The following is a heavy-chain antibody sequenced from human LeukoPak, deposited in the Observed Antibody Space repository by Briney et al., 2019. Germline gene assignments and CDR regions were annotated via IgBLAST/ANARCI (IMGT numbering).Heavy chain of an antibody. CDR1: GFTFSGSA. V-gene: IGHV3-33*07. CDR3: ARGGYYYDSSGYYFDY. CDR2: IWFDRTTE. Sequence: GGSLRLSCAASGFTFSGSAMSWVRQAPGKGLEWVAVIWFDRTTEYYADSVRGRFTISRDNSRSTLYLQMNTLRVDDTAVYYCARGGYYYDSSGYYFDYWGQGTLVTVSS. D-gene: IGHD3-22*01. J-gene: IGHJ4*02.